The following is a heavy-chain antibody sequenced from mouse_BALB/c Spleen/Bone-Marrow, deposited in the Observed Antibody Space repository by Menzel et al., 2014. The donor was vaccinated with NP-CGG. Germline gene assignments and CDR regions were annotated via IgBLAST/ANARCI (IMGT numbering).Heavy chain of an antibody. J-gene: IGHJ3*01. D-gene: IGHD1-3*01. Sequence: EAQLKESAAALVKPGASVKLSCTASGFNIKDAFMHWVKQRLAQALEWIGMIAPANGNTEYDPKFLDKATITADTSSSTAYPQLSSLTSEDTAVYYCARSPGEVNYWGQGTLVNVSA. V-gene: IGHV14-3*02. CDR1: GFNIKDAF. CDR2: IAPANGNT. CDR3: ARSPGEVNY.